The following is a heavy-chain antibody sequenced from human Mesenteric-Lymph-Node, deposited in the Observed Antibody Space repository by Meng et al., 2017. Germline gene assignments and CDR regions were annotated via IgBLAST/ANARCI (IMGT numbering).Heavy chain of an antibody. Sequence: ESLKISCSVSGFTIRTYWMHWIRQTPGTGLVWVARINSDESNINYADSVKGRFTIHRDNAKNSLHLQMNNLRAEDTAVYYCARARRGSRNAFDLWGQGTMVTVSS. CDR3: ARARRGSRNAFDL. V-gene: IGHV3-74*01. D-gene: IGHD1-26*01. CDR1: GFTIRTYW. J-gene: IGHJ3*01. CDR2: INSDESNI.